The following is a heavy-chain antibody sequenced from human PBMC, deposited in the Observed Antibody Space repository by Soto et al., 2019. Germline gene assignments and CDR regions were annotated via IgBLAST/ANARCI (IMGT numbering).Heavy chain of an antibody. V-gene: IGHV5-10-1*01. D-gene: IGHD6-13*01. Sequence: PGEALKISCKGSGYSFTSYWISWVRQMPGKGLEWMGRIDPSDSYTNYSPSFQGHVTISADKSISTAYLQWSSLKASDTAMYYCASPYSSSWSSSSGMDVWGPGPTVTVSS. CDR2: IDPSDSYT. CDR3: ASPYSSSWSSSSGMDV. J-gene: IGHJ6*02. CDR1: GYSFTSYW.